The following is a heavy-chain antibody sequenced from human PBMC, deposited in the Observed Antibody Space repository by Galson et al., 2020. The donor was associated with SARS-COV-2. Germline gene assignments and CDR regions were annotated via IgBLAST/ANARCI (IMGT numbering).Heavy chain of an antibody. CDR2: IIPVLEAT. V-gene: IGHV1-69*10. J-gene: IGHJ4*02. D-gene: IGHD1-26*01. Sequence: SVKVSCKAFGGTFSSYSISWVRQAPGQGLEWMGVIIPVLEATHYAQRFQGRVTVTADRSTDTAFLELSGLGSADTAIYYCASTKNSGNYFAYWGQGTLITVSS. CDR1: GGTFSSYS. CDR3: ASTKNSGNYFAY.